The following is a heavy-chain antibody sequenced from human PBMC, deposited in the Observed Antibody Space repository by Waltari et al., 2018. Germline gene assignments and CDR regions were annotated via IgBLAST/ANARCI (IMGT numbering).Heavy chain of an antibody. CDR1: GGSFSGYY. Sequence: QVQLQQWGAGLLKPSETLSLTCAVSGGSFSGYYWSWNRQPPGQGLEWIGEINHSGSTNYNPSLKSRVTISVDTSKNQFSLKLSSVTAADTAVYYCARGSRYCGGDCYLRTYYFDYWGQGTLVTVSS. D-gene: IGHD2-21*02. J-gene: IGHJ4*02. CDR3: ARGSRYCGGDCYLRTYYFDY. CDR2: INHSGST. V-gene: IGHV4-34*01.